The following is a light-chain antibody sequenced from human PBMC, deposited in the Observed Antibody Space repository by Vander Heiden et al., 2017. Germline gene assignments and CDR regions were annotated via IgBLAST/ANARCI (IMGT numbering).Light chain of an antibody. J-gene: IGKJ2*01. V-gene: IGKV4-1*01. CDR2: WAS. CDR3: QQYYTTPYT. Sequence: DIVMTQSPDSLAVSLGERATINCKSSQSVLYSSNNKNYLVWYQQKPGQPPKLLIYWASTRESGVPDRFSGSASGTDFTLTISSLQAEDVAVYYCQQYYTTPYTFGQGTKSGDQT. CDR1: QSVLYSSNNKNY.